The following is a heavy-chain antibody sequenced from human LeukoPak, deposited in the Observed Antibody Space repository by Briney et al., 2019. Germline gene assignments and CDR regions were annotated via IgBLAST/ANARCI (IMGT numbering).Heavy chain of an antibody. J-gene: IGHJ3*02. CDR1: GGSISSYY. CDR3: ARGTYYDILTGWVLRGDAFDI. Sequence: SETLSLTCTVSGGSISSYYWSWIRQPPGKGLEWIGYIYYSGSTNYNPSLKSRVTISVDTSKNQFSLKLSSVTAADTAVYYCARGTYYDILTGWVLRGDAFDIWGQGTMVTVSS. CDR2: IYYSGST. D-gene: IGHD3-9*01. V-gene: IGHV4-59*01.